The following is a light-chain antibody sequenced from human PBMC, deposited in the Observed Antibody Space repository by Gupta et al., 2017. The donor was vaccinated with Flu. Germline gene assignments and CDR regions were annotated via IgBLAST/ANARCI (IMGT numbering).Light chain of an antibody. Sequence: DIVMTQSPDSLAVSLGERATINCKSSQSVLYSSNNKNYLAWYQQKPGQPPKLLIYWASTRESGVPDRCSGSGSGTDFTRTSSSLQAEDVAVYYLQQYYSTPYSFGQGTKLEIK. J-gene: IGKJ2*03. CDR3: QQYYSTPYS. V-gene: IGKV4-1*01. CDR2: WAS. CDR1: QSVLYSSNNKNY.